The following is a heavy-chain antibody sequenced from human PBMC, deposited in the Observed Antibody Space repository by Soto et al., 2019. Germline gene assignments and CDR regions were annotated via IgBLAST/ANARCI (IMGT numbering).Heavy chain of an antibody. D-gene: IGHD6-13*01. CDR1: GFTFSSFT. CDR2: ITISGDRT. J-gene: IGHJ1*01. Sequence: EVQLLESGGGLVQPGGYLRLSCAASGFTFSSFTMNWVRQAPGKGLEWVSGITISGDRTSYADSVKGRFTISRDNSKNTWFLQMNSLRIEDTAVYYCAKSIDGHPSSWPHWGQGTLVTVSS. CDR3: AKSIDGHPSSWPH. V-gene: IGHV3-23*01.